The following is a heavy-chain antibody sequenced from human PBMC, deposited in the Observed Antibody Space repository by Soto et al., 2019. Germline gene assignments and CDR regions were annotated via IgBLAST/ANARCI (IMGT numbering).Heavy chain of an antibody. CDR3: ARDGGSKVVPAAIGPPHYYYGMDV. V-gene: IGHV1-69*13. D-gene: IGHD2-2*01. J-gene: IGHJ6*02. Sequence: EASVKVSCKASGGTFSSYAISWVRQAPGQGLEWMGGIIPIFGTANYAQKFQGRVTITADESTSTAYMELSSLRSEDTAVYYCARDGGSKVVPAAIGPPHYYYGMDVWGQGTTVTVSS. CDR2: IIPIFGTA. CDR1: GGTFSSYA.